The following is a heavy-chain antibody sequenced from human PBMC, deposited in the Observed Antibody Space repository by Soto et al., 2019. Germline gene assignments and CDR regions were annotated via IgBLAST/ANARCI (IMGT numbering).Heavy chain of an antibody. CDR2: ISAYNGNT. CDR3: ARAGGYCSGGSCYSLPYAVADWFDP. J-gene: IGHJ5*02. Sequence: QVQLVQSGAEVKKPVASVKVSCKASGYTFTIYGISWVRQAPGQGLEWMGWISAYNGNTNYAHKLQGRGTMTTDTSPSTVYMELRSLRFDDSAVYYCARAGGYCSGGSCYSLPYAVADWFDPWGQGTLVTVSS. V-gene: IGHV1-18*01. D-gene: IGHD2-15*01. CDR1: GYTFTIYG.